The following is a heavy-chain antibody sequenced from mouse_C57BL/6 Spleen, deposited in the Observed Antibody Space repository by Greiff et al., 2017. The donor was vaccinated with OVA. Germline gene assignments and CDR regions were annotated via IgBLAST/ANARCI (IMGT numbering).Heavy chain of an antibody. CDR3: ARLATVEGMDY. D-gene: IGHD1-1*01. CDR2: INPSSGYT. Sequence: VQVVESGAELARPGASVKMSCKASGYTFTSYTMHWVKQRPGQGLEWIGYINPSSGYTKYNQKFKDKATLTADKSSSTAYMQLSSLTSEDSAVYYCARLATVEGMDYWGQGTSVTVSS. V-gene: IGHV1-4*01. J-gene: IGHJ4*01. CDR1: GYTFTSYT.